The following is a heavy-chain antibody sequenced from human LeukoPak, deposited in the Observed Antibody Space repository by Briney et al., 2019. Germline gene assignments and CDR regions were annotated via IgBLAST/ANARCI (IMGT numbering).Heavy chain of an antibody. V-gene: IGHV1-69*05. Sequence: SVKVSCKASGGTFSSYAISWVRQAPGQGLEWMGGIIPIFGTANYAQKFQGRVTITTDESTSTAYMELSSLRSEDTAVYYCARGGDSRSSGGNFDYWGQGTLVTVSS. J-gene: IGHJ4*02. CDR3: ARGGDSRSSGGNFDY. CDR1: GGTFSSYA. CDR2: IIPIFGTA. D-gene: IGHD6-6*01.